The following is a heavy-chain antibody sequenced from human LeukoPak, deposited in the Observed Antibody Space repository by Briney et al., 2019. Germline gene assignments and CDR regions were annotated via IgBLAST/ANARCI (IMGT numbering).Heavy chain of an antibody. J-gene: IGHJ4*02. CDR3: AKDIARGYFDY. CDR2: ISNSGGST. Sequence: GGSLRLSCASAGFTFNIYAMIWVRKAPGKVLEWVSLISNSGGSTYYADSVQGRFTISIDNSKNTVFLQMNSLRAEDTAVYYCAKDIARGYFDYWGQGTLVTVSS. D-gene: IGHD6-13*01. CDR1: GFTFNIYA. V-gene: IGHV3-23*01.